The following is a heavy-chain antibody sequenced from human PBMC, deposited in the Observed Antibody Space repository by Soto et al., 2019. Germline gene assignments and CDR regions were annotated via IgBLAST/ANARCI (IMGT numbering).Heavy chain of an antibody. CDR3: ATGDCSGGSCYGEWAFDI. CDR2: ISGSGGSP. J-gene: IGHJ3*02. CDR1: GFTFSSYA. V-gene: IGHV3-23*01. Sequence: EVQLFESGGGLVQPGGSLRLSCAASGFTFSSYAMSWVRQSPGKGLEWVSAISGSGGSPYYADSVTGQFTSSRDNAKTTMYRQMTRLRDEDTAIYYCATGDCSGGSCYGEWAFDIWGQGTMVTVSS. D-gene: IGHD2-15*01.